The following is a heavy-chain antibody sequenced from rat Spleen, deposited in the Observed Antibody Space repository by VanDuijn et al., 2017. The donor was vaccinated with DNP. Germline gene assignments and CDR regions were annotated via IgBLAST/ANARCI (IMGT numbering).Heavy chain of an antibody. V-gene: IGHV3-3*01. CDR3: TTDLDPPFDY. D-gene: IGHD3-8*01. CDR2: INNAGST. J-gene: IGHJ2*01. Sequence: EVQLQESGPGLVKPSQSLSLTCSVTAYSITSSYRWNWIRKFPGNKLEWMGYINNAGSTYYTPSLKSRISITKDTSKNQFFLQVNSVTTEDTATYYCTTDLDPPFDYWGQGVMVTVSS. CDR1: AYSITSSYR.